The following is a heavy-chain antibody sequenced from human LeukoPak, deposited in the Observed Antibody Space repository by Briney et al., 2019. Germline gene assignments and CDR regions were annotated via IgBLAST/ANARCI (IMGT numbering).Heavy chain of an antibody. CDR1: GESLSGYY. J-gene: IGHJ3*02. D-gene: IGHD3-22*01. CDR2: VNHSGST. CDR3: ARGPYSYDSSGAFDI. Sequence: SETLSLTCAVYGESLSGYYWSWIRQPPGKGLEWIGDVNHSGSTNYNPSLKSRVTISVDTSKNQFSLKLSSVTAADTAVYFCARGPYSYDSSGAFDIWGQGTMVTVSS. V-gene: IGHV4-34*01.